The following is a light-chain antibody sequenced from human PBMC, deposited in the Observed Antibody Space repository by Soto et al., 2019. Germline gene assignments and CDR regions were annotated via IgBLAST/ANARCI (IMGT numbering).Light chain of an antibody. V-gene: IGKV3-11*01. CDR3: QQRTTWPT. CDR1: QSVNSY. Sequence: EIVLTQSPATLSLSPGERATLSCRASQSVNSYLAWYQQKPGQAPRLLIYDASNRATGIPARFSGSGSGTDFTLTISSLEPEVSAVYYCQQRTTWPTFGQGTKLEIK. CDR2: DAS. J-gene: IGKJ2*01.